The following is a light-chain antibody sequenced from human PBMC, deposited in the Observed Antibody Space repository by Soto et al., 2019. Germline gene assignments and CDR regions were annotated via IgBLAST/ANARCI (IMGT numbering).Light chain of an antibody. J-gene: IGLJ1*01. V-gene: IGLV1-40*01. CDR1: SSNIGAGFD. CDR3: QSSDSSMSRI. Sequence: QSVLTQPPSVSGAPGQRVTISCTGSSSNIGAGFDVHWYQQLPGTAPRLVIYGNTNRPSGVPDRFSGSKSGTSASLAITGLQAEDEDDYYCQSSDSSMSRIFGTGNKVTVL. CDR2: GNT.